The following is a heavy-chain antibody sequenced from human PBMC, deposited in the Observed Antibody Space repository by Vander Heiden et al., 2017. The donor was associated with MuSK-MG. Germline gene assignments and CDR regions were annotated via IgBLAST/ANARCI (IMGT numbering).Heavy chain of an antibody. J-gene: IGHJ5*02. Sequence: EVQVVASGGGLVKPGGSLTHSCAGSGLTCSSYTINWVRHATGKGLEWVSSISSSSSYISYADSVKGRFTISRENANNSLYLQISSLRTEDTAVYYCARDCLVGADGGWFDPWGQGTLVTVSS. V-gene: IGHV3-21*01. D-gene: IGHD2-15*01. CDR1: GLTCSSYT. CDR2: ISSSSSYI. CDR3: ARDCLVGADGGWFDP.